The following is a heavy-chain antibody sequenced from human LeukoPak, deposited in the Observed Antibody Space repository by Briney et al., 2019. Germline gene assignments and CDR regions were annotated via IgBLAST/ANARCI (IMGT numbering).Heavy chain of an antibody. Sequence: SETLSLTCTVSGGSISSYYWSWIRQPPGKGLEWIGYIYYRGSTNYNPSFKSRVTISVDTSKNQFSLKLSSVTAADTAVYYCARAPSSGWYNWLDPWGQGTLVTVSS. D-gene: IGHD6-19*01. J-gene: IGHJ5*02. CDR1: GGSISSYY. V-gene: IGHV4-59*08. CDR3: ARAPSSGWYNWLDP. CDR2: IYYRGST.